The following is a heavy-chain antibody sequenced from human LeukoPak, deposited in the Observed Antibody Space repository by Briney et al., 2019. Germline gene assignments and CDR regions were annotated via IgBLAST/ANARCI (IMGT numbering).Heavy chain of an antibody. Sequence: SETLSLTCTVSGASISPYYWSWFRQPPGKGLEWIGYIHYSGNTDYNPSLKSRVTISVDTSKNQFSLKLSSVTAADTAVYYCARAPTGPILRYNARLRFDPWGQGTLVTVSS. CDR3: ARAPTGPILRYNARLRFDP. CDR1: GASISPYY. J-gene: IGHJ5*02. V-gene: IGHV4-59*12. CDR2: IHYSGNT. D-gene: IGHD3-9*01.